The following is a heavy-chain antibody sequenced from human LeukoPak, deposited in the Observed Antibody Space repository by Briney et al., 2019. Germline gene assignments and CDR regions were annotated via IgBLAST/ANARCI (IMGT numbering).Heavy chain of an antibody. V-gene: IGHV3-30*04. CDR2: ITYDGSNK. D-gene: IGHD6-13*01. J-gene: IGHJ6*02. Sequence: GRSLRLSCAASGFTFSSYAMHWVRQAPGKGLEWVAVITYDGSNKYYADSVKGRFTISRDNSKNTLYLQMNSLRAEDTAVYYCASRAAAGLYYYYGMGVWGQGTTVTVSS. CDR1: GFTFSSYA. CDR3: ASRAAAGLYYYYGMGV.